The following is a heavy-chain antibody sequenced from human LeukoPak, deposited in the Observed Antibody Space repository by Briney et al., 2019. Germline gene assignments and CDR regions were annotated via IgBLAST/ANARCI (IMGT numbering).Heavy chain of an antibody. V-gene: IGHV3-23*01. CDR3: AKGSKGAYYYYYYMDV. J-gene: IGHJ6*03. CDR1: GFTFSSYA. CDR2: ISGSGGST. Sequence: GRSLRLSCAASGFTFSSYAMHWVRQAPGKGLEWVSAISGSGGSTYYADSVKGRFTISRDNSKNTLYLQMNSLRAEDTAVYYCAKGSKGAYYYYYYMDVWGKGTTVTVSS. D-gene: IGHD2/OR15-2a*01.